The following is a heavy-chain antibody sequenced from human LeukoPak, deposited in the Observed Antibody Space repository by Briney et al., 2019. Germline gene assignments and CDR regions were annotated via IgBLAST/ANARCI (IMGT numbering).Heavy chain of an antibody. CDR2: IYYSGST. CDR1: GGSISSYY. V-gene: IGHV4-59*01. J-gene: IGHJ5*02. Sequence: SETLSLTCTVSGGSISSYYWSWIRQPPGKGLEWIGYIYYSGSTNYNPSLKSRVTISVDTSKNQFSLKLSSVTAADTAVYYCARDRIAEGWFDPWGQGTLVTVSS. D-gene: IGHD6-13*01. CDR3: ARDRIAEGWFDP.